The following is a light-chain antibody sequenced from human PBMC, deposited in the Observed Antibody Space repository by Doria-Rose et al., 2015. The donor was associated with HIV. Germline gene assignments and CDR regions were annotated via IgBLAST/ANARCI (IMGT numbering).Light chain of an antibody. V-gene: IGKV3-15*01. CDR1: ESVSSI. Sequence: EIVMTQPPATLSVSPGERATLSCRASESVSSILAWYQQKPGQAPRLLIYGASTRATGIPARFSGSGSGTEFTLTISTIQSEDFALYYCQQYHKWPYTFGQGTKLEIK. J-gene: IGKJ2*01. CDR2: GAS. CDR3: QQYHKWPYT.